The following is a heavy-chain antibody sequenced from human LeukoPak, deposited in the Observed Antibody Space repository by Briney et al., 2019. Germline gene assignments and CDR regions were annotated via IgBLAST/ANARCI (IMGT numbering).Heavy chain of an antibody. V-gene: IGHV4-34*01. Sequence: SETLSLTCAVYGGSFSGYYWSWIRQPPGKGLECIGEIHHSGSTNYNPSLTSRVTLSVDTSKNQFSLKLSSVTAADTAVYYCARHVRGSGWYSPGSYYYYYMDVWGKGTTVTISS. J-gene: IGHJ6*03. CDR2: IHHSGST. CDR1: GGSFSGYY. D-gene: IGHD6-19*01. CDR3: ARHVRGSGWYSPGSYYYYYMDV.